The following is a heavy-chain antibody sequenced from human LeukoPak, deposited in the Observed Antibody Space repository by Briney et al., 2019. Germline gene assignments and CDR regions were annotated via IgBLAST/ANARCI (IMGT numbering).Heavy chain of an antibody. D-gene: IGHD2-15*01. Sequence: QPGGSLRLSCVASGFTFSNYGIHWVRQAPGKGLEWVANIKQDGSETYYLDSVRGRFTISRDNAKNSMYLQMNSLKAEDTAVYYCVGCSGGTCSDFDYWGRGTLVTVSS. CDR3: VGCSGGTCSDFDY. V-gene: IGHV3-7*01. CDR1: GFTFSNYG. CDR2: IKQDGSET. J-gene: IGHJ4*02.